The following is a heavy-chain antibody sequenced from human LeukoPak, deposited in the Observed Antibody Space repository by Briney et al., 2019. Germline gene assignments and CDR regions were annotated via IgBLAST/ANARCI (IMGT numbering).Heavy chain of an antibody. Sequence: SETLSLTCTVSGGSISSSSYYWGWIRQPPGKGLEWIGSIYYSGSTYYNPSLKSRVTISVDTSKNQFSLKLSSVTAADTAVYYCARDRGSTYFAVWFDPWGQGTLVTVSS. J-gene: IGHJ5*02. D-gene: IGHD3-10*01. CDR1: GGSISSSSYY. V-gene: IGHV4-39*07. CDR3: ARDRGSTYFAVWFDP. CDR2: IYYSGST.